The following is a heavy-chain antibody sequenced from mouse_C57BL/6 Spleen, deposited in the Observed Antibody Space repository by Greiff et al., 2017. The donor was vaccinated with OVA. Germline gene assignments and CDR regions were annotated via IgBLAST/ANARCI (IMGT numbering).Heavy chain of an antibody. Sequence: VQLQESGAELVKPGASVKMSCKASGYTFTSYWITWVKQRPGQGLEWIGDIYPGSGSTNYNEKFKSKATLTVDTSSSTAYMQLSSLTSEDSAVYYCARSPGAWFAYWGQGTLVTVSA. CDR2: IYPGSGST. CDR1: GYTFTSYW. V-gene: IGHV1-55*01. CDR3: ARSPGAWFAY. J-gene: IGHJ3*01.